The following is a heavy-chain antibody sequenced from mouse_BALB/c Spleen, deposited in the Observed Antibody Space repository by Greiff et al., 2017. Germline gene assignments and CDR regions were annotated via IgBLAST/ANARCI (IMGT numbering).Heavy chain of an antibody. CDR2: ISSGSSTT. Sequence: EVQGVESGGGLVQPGGSRKLSCAASGFTFSSFGMHWVRQAPEKGLEWVAYISSGSSTTYYADTVKGRFTISRDNPNNTPFLQMTSLRSEDTAMYYCASSPYGNYFDYWGQGTTLTVSS. CDR3: ASSPYGNYFDY. J-gene: IGHJ2*01. D-gene: IGHD2-1*01. CDR1: GFTFSSFG. V-gene: IGHV5-17*02.